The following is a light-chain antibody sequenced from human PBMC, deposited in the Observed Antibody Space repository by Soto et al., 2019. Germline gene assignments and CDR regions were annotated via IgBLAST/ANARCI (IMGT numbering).Light chain of an antibody. CDR1: QNISFY. CDR2: AAS. J-gene: IGKJ2*01. V-gene: IGKV1-39*01. CDR3: QQSYITPST. Sequence: DIQMTQSPSSLSASIGDRVTITCRASQNISFYLNWYQHKTGQAPKVLIYAASSLQAGVPHRFSGSGSGTDFTLSISSLQPEDFATYSCQQSYITPSTFGQGTKLEIK.